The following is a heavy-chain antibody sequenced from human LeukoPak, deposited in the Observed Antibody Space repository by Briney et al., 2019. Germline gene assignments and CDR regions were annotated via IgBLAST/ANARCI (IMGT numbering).Heavy chain of an antibody. CDR3: ARKGIAAAGTYNWFDP. CDR1: GGSFSGYC. J-gene: IGHJ5*02. V-gene: IGHV4-34*01. Sequence: SETLSLTCAVYGGSFSGYCWSWIRQPPGKGLEWIGEINHSGSTNYTPSLKSRVTISVDTSKNQFSLKLSSVTAADTAVYYCARKGIAAAGTYNWFDPWGQGTLVTVSS. D-gene: IGHD6-13*01. CDR2: INHSGST.